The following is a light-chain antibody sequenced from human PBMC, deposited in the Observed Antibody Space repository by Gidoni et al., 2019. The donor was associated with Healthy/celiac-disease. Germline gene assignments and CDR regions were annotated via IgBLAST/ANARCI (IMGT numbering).Light chain of an antibody. Sequence: DIQMTQSPSSLSASVVDRVTITCRASQSISSYLNWYQQKPGKAPKLLIYAASSLQSGVPSRCSGSGSGTDFTLTISSLQPEDFATYYCQQSYSTPVACXQXTKVEIK. CDR3: QQSYSTPVA. J-gene: IGKJ1*01. V-gene: IGKV1-39*01. CDR1: QSISSY. CDR2: AAS.